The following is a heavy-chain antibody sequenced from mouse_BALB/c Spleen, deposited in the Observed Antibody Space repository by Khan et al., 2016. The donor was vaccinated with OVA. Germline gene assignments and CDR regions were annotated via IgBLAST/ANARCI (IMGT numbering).Heavy chain of an antibody. CDR2: ISSSGST. CDR3: ARYLYYSYGYAGDY. J-gene: IGHJ4*01. Sequence: EVQLQESGPGLVKPSQSLSLTCTVTGYSITSDYAWNWIRQFPGNKLAWMGYISSSGSTSYDPSLKSRISITRDTSKNQFFLQLKSVTTEDKATKYSARYLYYSYGYAGDYWGRGTSGNVSS. V-gene: IGHV3-2*02. D-gene: IGHD2-14*01. CDR1: GYSITSDYA.